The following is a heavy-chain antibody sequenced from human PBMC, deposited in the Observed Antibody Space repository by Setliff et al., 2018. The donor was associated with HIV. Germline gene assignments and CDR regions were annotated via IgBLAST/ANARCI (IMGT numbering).Heavy chain of an antibody. J-gene: IGHJ6*03. D-gene: IGHD2-2*01. CDR2: INAGNGNT. Sequence: ASVKVSCKASGYTFTSYAMHWVRQAPGQRLEWMGWINAGNGNTKYSQKFQGRVTITRDTSASTAYMELSSLRSEDMAVYYCARDPEAQIVVVPAYMDVWGKGTTVTVSS. V-gene: IGHV1-3*01. CDR1: GYTFTSYA. CDR3: ARDPEAQIVVVPAYMDV.